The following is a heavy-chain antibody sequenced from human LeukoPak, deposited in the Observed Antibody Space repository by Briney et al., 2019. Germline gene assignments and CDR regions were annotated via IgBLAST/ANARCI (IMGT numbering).Heavy chain of an antibody. CDR2: IGISSNKI. V-gene: IGHV3-21*01. D-gene: IGHD2-15*01. CDR1: GFTLRSYT. J-gene: IGHJ4*02. CDR3: ARDRVAATSSVLDY. Sequence: GGSLRLSCAASGFTLRSYTMNWVRQAPGKGLEWVSSIGISSNKIYYADSVKGRFIISRDNAKNSVYLQMNSLRAEDTAVYYCARDRVAATSSVLDYWGQGTLVTVSS.